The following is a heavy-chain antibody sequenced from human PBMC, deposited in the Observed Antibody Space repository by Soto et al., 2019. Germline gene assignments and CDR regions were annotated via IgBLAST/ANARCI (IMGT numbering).Heavy chain of an antibody. CDR1: GFTFNSYG. Sequence: QIQLVESGGGVVQPGRSLRLSCTASGFTFNSYGFNWVRQAPGKGLEWVAVIWYDGNTKYYADSVKGRFTISRDNSRSTVYLQMNSLTAEDTAVYYCARPLVAPVAGPYYYGMDVWGQGTTVTVSS. J-gene: IGHJ6*02. CDR3: ARPLVAPVAGPYYYGMDV. D-gene: IGHD6-19*01. V-gene: IGHV3-33*01. CDR2: IWYDGNTK.